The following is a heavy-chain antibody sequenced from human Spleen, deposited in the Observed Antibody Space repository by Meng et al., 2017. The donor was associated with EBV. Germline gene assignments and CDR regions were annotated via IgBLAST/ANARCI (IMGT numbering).Heavy chain of an antibody. CDR2: LSYDGNNK. V-gene: IGHV3-30*18. CDR1: GFAFSIYG. D-gene: IGHD5-12*01. J-gene: IGHJ4*02. Sequence: VGLVECGGGVVQPGRSLRLSCAASGFAFSIYGMHWVRQAPGKGLEWVAVLSYDGNNKFYADSVKGRFTISRDNSKNTLYLQMNSLRPEDTAVYYCAKVPGSGYEFFGGFDFWGQGTLVTVSS. CDR3: AKVPGSGYEFFGGFDF.